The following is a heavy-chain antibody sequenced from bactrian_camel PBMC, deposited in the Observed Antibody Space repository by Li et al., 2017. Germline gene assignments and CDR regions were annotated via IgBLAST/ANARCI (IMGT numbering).Heavy chain of an antibody. V-gene: IGHV3S54*01. J-gene: IGHJ4*01. D-gene: IGHD6*01. CDR2: VSTQGRST. Sequence: HVQLVESGGGSVQAGGSLRLSCAASGYTFSSRCMGWFRQAPGKEREGVARVSTQGRSTDYADSVKGRFTISRDNTKNTVSLQMNSLKSEDTALYYCTTDLPGFGGSWYGPVDYWGQGTQVTVS. CDR3: TTDLPGFGGSWYGPVDY. CDR1: GYTFSSRC.